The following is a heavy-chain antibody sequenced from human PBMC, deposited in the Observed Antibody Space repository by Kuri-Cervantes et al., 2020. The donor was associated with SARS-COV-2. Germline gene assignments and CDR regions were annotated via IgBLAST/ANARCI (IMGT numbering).Heavy chain of an antibody. D-gene: IGHD2-2*01. V-gene: IGHV1-2*02. CDR2: INPNSGGT. J-gene: IGHJ4*02. CDR3: ARDQRYCSSTSCYPQQFDY. Sequence: ASVKVSCKASGYTFTGYYMHWVRQAPGRGLEWMGWINPNSGGTNYAQKFQGRVTMTRDTSISTAYMELSRLRSEDTAVYYCARDQRYCSSTSCYPQQFDYWGQGTLVTVSS. CDR1: GYTFTGYY.